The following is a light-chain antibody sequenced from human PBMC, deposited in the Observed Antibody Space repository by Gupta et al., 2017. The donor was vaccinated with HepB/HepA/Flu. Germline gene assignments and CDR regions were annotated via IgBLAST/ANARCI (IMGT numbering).Light chain of an antibody. V-gene: IGKV1-5*03. CDR2: KAS. CDR3: QQYHSFPLT. CDR1: QSITNW. J-gene: IGKJ4*01. Sequence: DIQMTQSPSTLSASVGDRVTITCRASQSITNWLAWYQQKPGKAPNLLIYKASNLESGVPSRFSGSGSGTEFTLTISSLQPDDFASYYCQQYHSFPLTFGGGTKVEIK.